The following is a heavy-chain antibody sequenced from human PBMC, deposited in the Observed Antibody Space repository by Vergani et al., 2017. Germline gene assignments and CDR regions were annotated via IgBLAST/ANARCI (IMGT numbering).Heavy chain of an antibody. CDR1: GFTFSDHY. V-gene: IGHV3-11*04. D-gene: IGHD3-9*01. Sequence: QVQLVESGGGLVKPGGSLRLSCAASGFTFSDHYMSWVRQAPGKGLEWISYMSSGDSIYYEDSVKGRFTVSRDNTKNTLYLQMNSLRAEDTAVYYCARDTDTGSSVSYNYYAMDVWGQGTTVSVSS. CDR3: ARDTDTGSSVSYNYYAMDV. J-gene: IGHJ6*02. CDR2: MSSGDSI.